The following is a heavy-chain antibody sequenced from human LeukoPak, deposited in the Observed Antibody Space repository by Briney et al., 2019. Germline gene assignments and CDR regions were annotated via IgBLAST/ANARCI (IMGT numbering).Heavy chain of an antibody. J-gene: IGHJ4*02. D-gene: IGHD6-19*01. CDR3: ARESATSGWLFDY. Sequence: PGGSLILSCAASGFIFSTYAMHWVRQAPGKGLEYVSAISNHGGSTYYANSVKGRFIISRDNSKNTLYLQMGNLRIEDMAVYYCARESATSGWLFDYWGQGTLVTVSS. CDR1: GFIFSTYA. CDR2: ISNHGGST. V-gene: IGHV3-64*01.